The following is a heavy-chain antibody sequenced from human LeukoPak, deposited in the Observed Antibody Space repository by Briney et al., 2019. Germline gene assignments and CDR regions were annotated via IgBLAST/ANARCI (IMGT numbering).Heavy chain of an antibody. CDR1: GGTFSSYA. D-gene: IGHD5-12*01. V-gene: IGHV1-69*13. J-gene: IGHJ6*02. CDR3: ASGPSGYDSSYYYGMDV. CDR2: IIPIFGTA. Sequence: ASVKVSCKASGGTFSSYAISWVRQAPGQGLEWMGGIIPIFGTANYAQKFQGRVTITADESTSTAYMELSSLRSEDTAVYYCASGPSGYDSSYYYGMDVWGQGTTVTVSS.